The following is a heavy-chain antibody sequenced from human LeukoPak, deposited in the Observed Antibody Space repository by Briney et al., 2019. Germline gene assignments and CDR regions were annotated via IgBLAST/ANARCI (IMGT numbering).Heavy chain of an antibody. CDR2: IISDGSST. CDR1: GLAFSRTW. J-gene: IGHJ3*02. V-gene: IGHV3-74*01. D-gene: IGHD2-21*01. CDR3: AAYGGHAFQI. Sequence: PGGSLRLSCVTSGLAFSRTWTHWVREVPGKGPGWVSQIISDGSSTTYADSVKGRFTIYRDNAKEMVYLQMNSLRVEDTAVYYCAAYGGHAFQIWGRGTMVTVSS.